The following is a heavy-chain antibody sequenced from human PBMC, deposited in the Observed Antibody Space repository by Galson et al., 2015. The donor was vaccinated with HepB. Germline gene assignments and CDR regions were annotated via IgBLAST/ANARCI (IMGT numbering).Heavy chain of an antibody. CDR3: AYGSDV. V-gene: IGHV6-1*01. CDR1: GDSVSSNHAV. CDR2: TYYRSKWYI. Sequence: CAISGDSVSSNHAVWNWIRQSPSRGLEWLGRTYYRSKWYIDYAISVNSRITINSDTSRNQFSLHLSSVTPEDTAVYYCAYGSDVWGQGTTVIVSS. J-gene: IGHJ6*02.